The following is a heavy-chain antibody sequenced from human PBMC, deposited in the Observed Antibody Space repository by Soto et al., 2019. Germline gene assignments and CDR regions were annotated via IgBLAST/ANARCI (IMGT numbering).Heavy chain of an antibody. Sequence: PSETLSLTCAVYGGSFSGYYWSWIRQPPGKGLEWIGEINHSGSTNYNPSLKSRVTISLDTSKNQFSLKLSSVTAADTAVYYCARGHRRHFAYWGQGTLVTVSS. V-gene: IGHV4-34*01. CDR2: INHSGST. J-gene: IGHJ4*02. CDR1: GGSFSGYY. CDR3: ARGHRRHFAY.